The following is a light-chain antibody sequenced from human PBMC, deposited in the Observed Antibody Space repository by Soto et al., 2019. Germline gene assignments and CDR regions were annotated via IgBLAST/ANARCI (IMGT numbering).Light chain of an antibody. CDR2: DAS. J-gene: IGKJ5*01. Sequence: EIVLTQSPATLSLSPGERATLSCSASQSISNYLAWYQHKPGQAPRLLIYDASNRATATPPRFSGSGSGTDFTLTISSLEPEDFAVYYCQQRSAGVTFGQGTRLEIK. CDR3: QQRSAGVT. CDR1: QSISNY. V-gene: IGKV3-11*01.